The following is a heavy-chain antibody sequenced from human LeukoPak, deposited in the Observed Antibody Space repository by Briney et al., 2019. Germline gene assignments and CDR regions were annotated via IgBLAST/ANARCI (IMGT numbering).Heavy chain of an antibody. D-gene: IGHD3-22*01. Sequence: PGGSLRLSCAASGFAFSSYWMHWVRHVPGKGLVWVSRIDTGRSTTSYANSVKGRFTISRDNAKNTLFLQMNSLRVEDTAVYYCTRGAKYYDDGGYYHPNVLDFWGQGTLVTVSS. CDR2: IDTGRSTT. J-gene: IGHJ4*02. V-gene: IGHV3-74*03. CDR1: GFAFSSYW. CDR3: TRGAKYYDDGGYYHPNVLDF.